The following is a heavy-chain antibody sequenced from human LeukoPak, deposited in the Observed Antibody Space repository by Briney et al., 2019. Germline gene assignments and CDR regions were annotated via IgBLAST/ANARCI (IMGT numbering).Heavy chain of an antibody. Sequence: GSVKVSCKASGYTFSSYYMHWVRQAPGQGLEWMGIINPSGGSTSYAQKFQGRVTMTRDMSTSTVYMELSSLRSEDTAVYYCARGGGSWYISAWFDPWGQGTLVTVSS. J-gene: IGHJ5*02. V-gene: IGHV1-46*01. D-gene: IGHD6-13*01. CDR3: ARGGGSWYISAWFDP. CDR1: GYTFSSYY. CDR2: INPSGGST.